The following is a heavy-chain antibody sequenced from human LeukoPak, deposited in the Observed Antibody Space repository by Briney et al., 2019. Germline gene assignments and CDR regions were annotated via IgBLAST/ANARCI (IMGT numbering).Heavy chain of an antibody. V-gene: IGHV3-74*01. CDR2: INTDGSST. CDR3: VRSFNGGADY. D-gene: IGHD4-23*01. J-gene: IGHJ4*02. CDR1: GFTLSSHW. Sequence: VGSLTLSCVASGFTLSSHWVHWVRQAPGKGLVWVSRINTDGSSTTYADSGKGRFTISRDNAKNTVFLQLNSLRDGDSAVYYCVRSFNGGADYWGEGTLVTVSS.